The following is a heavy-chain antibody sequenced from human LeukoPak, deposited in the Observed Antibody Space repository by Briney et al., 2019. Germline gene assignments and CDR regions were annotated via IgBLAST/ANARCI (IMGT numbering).Heavy chain of an antibody. D-gene: IGHD3-22*01. CDR3: AKEWHYDSSGYDYFDY. V-gene: IGHV3-23*01. Sequence: GGSLRLSCAASGFTFSSYAMGWVRQAPGKGLEWVSAISGSGGSTYYADSVKGRFTISRDNSKNTLYLQMNSLRAEDTAVYYCAKEWHYDSSGYDYFDYWGQGTLVTVSS. CDR2: ISGSGGST. CDR1: GFTFSSYA. J-gene: IGHJ4*02.